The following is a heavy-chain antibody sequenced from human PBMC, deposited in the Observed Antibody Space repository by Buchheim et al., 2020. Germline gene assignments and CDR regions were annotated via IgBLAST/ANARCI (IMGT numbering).Heavy chain of an antibody. V-gene: IGHV3-33*01. CDR3: ARASLGDTAMGYY. CDR1: GFTFSSYG. D-gene: IGHD5-18*01. Sequence: QVQLVESGGGVVQPGRSLRLSCAASGFTFSSYGMHWVRQAPGKGLEWVAVIWYDGSNKYYADSVKGRFTTSRDNSKNTLYLQMNSLGAEDTAVYYCARASLGDTAMGYYWGQGTL. J-gene: IGHJ4*02. CDR2: IWYDGSNK.